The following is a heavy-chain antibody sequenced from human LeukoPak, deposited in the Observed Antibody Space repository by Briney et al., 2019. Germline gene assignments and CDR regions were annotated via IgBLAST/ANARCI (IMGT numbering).Heavy chain of an antibody. D-gene: IGHD3-10*01. V-gene: IGHV4-61*02. J-gene: IGHJ5*02. CDR3: ARAYRSGSYLLSGVFDP. CDR2: IYTSGST. CDR1: GGSISSGSYY. Sequence: SETLSLTCTVSGGSISSGSYYWSWIRQPAGKGLEWIGRIYTSGSTNYNPSLKSRVTISVDTSKNQFSLKLSSVTAADTAVYYCARAYRSGSYLLSGVFDPWGQGTLVTVSS.